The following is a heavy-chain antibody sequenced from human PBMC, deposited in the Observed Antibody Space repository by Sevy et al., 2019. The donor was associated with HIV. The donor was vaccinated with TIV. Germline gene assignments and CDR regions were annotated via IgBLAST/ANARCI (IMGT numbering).Heavy chain of an antibody. D-gene: IGHD3-9*01. CDR3: AGGGGTDILTGYYNGELDY. CDR1: GYTFTSYG. CDR2: ISAYNGNT. V-gene: IGHV1-18*01. Sequence: ASVKVSCKASGYTFTSYGISWVRQAPGQGLEWMGWISAYNGNTNYAQKLQGRVTMTTDTSTSTAYMELRSLRSDDTAVYYCAGGGGTDILTGYYNGELDYWGQGTLVTVSS. J-gene: IGHJ4*02.